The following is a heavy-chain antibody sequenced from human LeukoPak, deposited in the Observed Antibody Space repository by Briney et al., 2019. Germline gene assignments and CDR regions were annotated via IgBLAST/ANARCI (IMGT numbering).Heavy chain of an antibody. CDR1: GYSISSGYY. Sequence: SETLSLTCAVSGYSISSGYYWGWIRQPPGKGLEWIGSIYHSGSTYYNPSLKSRVTISVDTSKNQFSLKLSSATAADTAVYYCARGYVTTVTTYYFQHWGQGTLVTVSS. CDR2: IYHSGST. J-gene: IGHJ1*01. V-gene: IGHV4-38-2*01. CDR3: ARGYVTTVTTYYFQH. D-gene: IGHD4-17*01.